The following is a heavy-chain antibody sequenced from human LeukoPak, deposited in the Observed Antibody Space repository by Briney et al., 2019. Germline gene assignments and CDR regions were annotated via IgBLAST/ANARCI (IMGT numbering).Heavy chain of an antibody. Sequence: GGSLRLSCAASGFTVSSNYMSWVRQAPGKGLEWVSAISDTGNTYHADSVKGRFTISRDSSKNTLFLQMNRLRPEDAAVYYCAKAPVTTCRGAFCYPFDYWGLGTLVTVSS. J-gene: IGHJ4*02. V-gene: IGHV3-53*01. D-gene: IGHD2-15*01. CDR3: AKAPVTTCRGAFCYPFDY. CDR2: ISDTGNT. CDR1: GFTVSSNY.